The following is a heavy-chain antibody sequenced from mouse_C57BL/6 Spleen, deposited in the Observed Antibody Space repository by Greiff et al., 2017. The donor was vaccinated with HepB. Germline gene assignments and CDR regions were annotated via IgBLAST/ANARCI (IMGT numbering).Heavy chain of an antibody. J-gene: IGHJ4*01. Sequence: EVKLMESGGGLVKPGGSLKLSCAASGFTFSDYGMHWVRQAPEKGLEWVAYISSGSSTIYYADTVKGRFTISRDNAKNTLFLQMTSLGSEDTAMYYCARTFLRTGAMDYWGQGTSVTVSS. CDR2: ISSGSSTI. V-gene: IGHV5-17*01. CDR1: GFTFSDYG. CDR3: ARTFLRTGAMDY. D-gene: IGHD2-12*01.